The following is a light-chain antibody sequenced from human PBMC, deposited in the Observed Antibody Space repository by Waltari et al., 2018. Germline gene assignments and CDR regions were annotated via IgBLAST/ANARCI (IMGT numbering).Light chain of an antibody. CDR1: QSLVYSDGKTY. V-gene: IGKV2-30*01. J-gene: IGKJ1*01. CDR3: MQATHLPPT. CDR2: KVS. Sequence: DVVMTQSPLSLSVTLGQPASISCRSSQSLVYSDGKTYLNWFQQRPGQSPRSLMYKVSNRDSVVPARVSGSGSGTDFTRTISRVEAEDVGIYYCMQATHLPPTFGQGTKVEI.